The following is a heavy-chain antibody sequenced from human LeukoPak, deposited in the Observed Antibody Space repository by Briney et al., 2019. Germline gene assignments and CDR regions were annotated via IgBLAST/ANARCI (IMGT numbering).Heavy chain of an antibody. J-gene: IGHJ5*02. D-gene: IGHD2-2*01. Sequence: EASVKVSCKASGYTFTSYGISWVRQAPGQGLEWMGWISAYNGNTNYAQNLQGRVTMTTDTSTGTAYMELRSLRSDDTAVYYCARDAVPAYNWFDPWGQGTLVTVSS. V-gene: IGHV1-18*01. CDR1: GYTFTSYG. CDR3: ARDAVPAYNWFDP. CDR2: ISAYNGNT.